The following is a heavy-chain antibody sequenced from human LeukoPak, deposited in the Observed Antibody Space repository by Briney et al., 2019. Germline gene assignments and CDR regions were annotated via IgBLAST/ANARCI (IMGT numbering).Heavy chain of an antibody. Sequence: GGSLRLSCAASGFTFSSYAMSWVRQAPGKGLEWVSAISGSGGSTYYADSVKGRFTISRDNSKNTLYLQMNSLRAEDTAVYYCAKDLGDSSGWFPPYCMDVWGQGTTVTVSS. CDR2: ISGSGGST. J-gene: IGHJ6*02. D-gene: IGHD6-19*01. CDR1: GFTFSSYA. CDR3: AKDLGDSSGWFPPYCMDV. V-gene: IGHV3-23*01.